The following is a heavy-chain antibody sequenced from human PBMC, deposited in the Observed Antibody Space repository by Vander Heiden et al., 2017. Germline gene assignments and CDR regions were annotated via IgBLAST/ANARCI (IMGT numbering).Heavy chain of an antibody. J-gene: IGHJ3*02. CDR1: IYGGGYY. D-gene: IGHD3-22*01. Sequence: IYGGGYYWSWIRKHPGKGLEWIGYIYYSGSTYYNPSLKSRVTISVDTSKNQFSLKLSSVTAADTAVYYCARTRSGYRPHDAFDIWGQGTMVTVSS. V-gene: IGHV4-31*02. CDR3: ARTRSGYRPHDAFDI. CDR2: IYYSGST.